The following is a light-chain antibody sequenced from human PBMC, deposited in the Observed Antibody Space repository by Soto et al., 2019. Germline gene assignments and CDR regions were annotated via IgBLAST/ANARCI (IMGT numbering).Light chain of an antibody. CDR2: DAS. J-gene: IGKJ5*01. V-gene: IGKV1-5*01. Sequence: DSQMTQSPSTLSASVGYRVTITCLASRSISNWLSWYQQRPGIAPKLIIFDASILQSGVPSRFSGSGSGTDFTLTIRSLQPEDFATYYCQQSYSKPLVTFGKGRRLEN. CDR1: RSISNW. CDR3: QQSYSKPLVT.